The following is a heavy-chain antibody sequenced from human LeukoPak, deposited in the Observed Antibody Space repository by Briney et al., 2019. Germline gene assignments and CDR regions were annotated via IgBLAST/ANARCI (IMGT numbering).Heavy chain of an antibody. V-gene: IGHV5-51*01. CDR2: IYPGDFDT. CDR3: ARPRLSGSFRAFDI. J-gene: IGHJ3*02. Sequence: GESLNTSCQGPGSRFTSYWIGWVRQLPGKGLGGTGIIYPGDFDTRYSPAVQGQVTLSTDKSISTPYLQWSSLKASDTAMYYCARPRLSGSFRAFDIWGQGTMVTVSS. D-gene: IGHD1-26*01. CDR1: GSRFTSYW.